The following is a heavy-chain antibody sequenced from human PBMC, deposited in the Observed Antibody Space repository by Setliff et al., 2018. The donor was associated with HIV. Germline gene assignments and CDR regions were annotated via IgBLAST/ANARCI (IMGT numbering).Heavy chain of an antibody. Sequence: PSETLSLTCTVSGGSISSSSYYWGWIRQPPGKGLEWIGSIYYSGSTYYNPSLKSRVTISVDTSRNQFSLKLSSVTAADTAVYYCARVPYIAVAGAIDYWGQGTLVTVSS. J-gene: IGHJ4*02. V-gene: IGHV4-39*01. CDR2: IYYSGST. D-gene: IGHD6-19*01. CDR1: GGSISSSSYY. CDR3: ARVPYIAVAGAIDY.